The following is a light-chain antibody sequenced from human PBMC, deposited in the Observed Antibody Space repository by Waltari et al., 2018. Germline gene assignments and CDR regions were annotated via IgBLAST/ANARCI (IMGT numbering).Light chain of an antibody. J-gene: IGKJ4*01. CDR1: QNILHTSNNLNY. V-gene: IGKV4-1*01. CDR3: QQYYSAVT. Sequence: DIVMTQSPDSLAVSLGARATINCKSSQNILHTSNNLNYLAWYQQKPGQPPKLLIYWASIRQFGVPARFSGGGSGTDFTLTIASLQAEDVAIYYCQQYYSAVTFGGGTKVEIK. CDR2: WAS.